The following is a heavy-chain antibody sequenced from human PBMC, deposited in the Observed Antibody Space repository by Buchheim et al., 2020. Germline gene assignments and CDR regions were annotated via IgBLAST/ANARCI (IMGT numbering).Heavy chain of an antibody. CDR2: IRNKANSYAT. J-gene: IGHJ6*03. D-gene: IGHD2/OR15-2a*01. Sequence: EVQLVESGGGLAQPGGSLKLSCAASGFTFSGSAMHWVRQASGKGLEWVGRIRNKANSYATAYAESVIGRFTISRADSKNTAYLQMNSLKTEDTAVYYCTRPIKDGTTYYMDVWGQGT. CDR1: GFTFSGSA. V-gene: IGHV3-73*02. CDR3: TRPIKDGTTYYMDV.